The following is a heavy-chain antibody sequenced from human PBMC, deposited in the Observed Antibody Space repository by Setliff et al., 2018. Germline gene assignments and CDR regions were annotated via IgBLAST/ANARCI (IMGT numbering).Heavy chain of an antibody. D-gene: IGHD3-16*01. J-gene: IGHJ5*02. CDR3: ARDKLRVGGEGGNWFDP. CDR2: IIPIFGTA. CDR1: GGTFSSYA. Sequence: SVKVSCKASGGTFSSYAISWVRQAPGQGLEWMGGIIPIFGTANYAQKFQGRVTITTDESTSTAYMELSSLRSEDTAVYYCARDKLRVGGEGGNWFDPWGQGTLVTVSS. V-gene: IGHV1-69*05.